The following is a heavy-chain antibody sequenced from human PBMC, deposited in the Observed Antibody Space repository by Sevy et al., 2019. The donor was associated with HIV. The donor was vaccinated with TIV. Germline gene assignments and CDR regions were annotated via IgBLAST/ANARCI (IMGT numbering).Heavy chain of an antibody. CDR3: ARASEYSRVWYFDY. V-gene: IGHV3-30-3*01. D-gene: IGHD6-6*01. Sequence: GGSLRLSCAASGFTFSSYAMHWVRQAPGKGLEWVAVISYDGSNKYYADSVKGRFTISRDNSKNTLYLQMNSLRAEDTAGYYCARASEYSRVWYFDYWGQGTLVTVSS. CDR2: ISYDGSNK. J-gene: IGHJ4*02. CDR1: GFTFSSYA.